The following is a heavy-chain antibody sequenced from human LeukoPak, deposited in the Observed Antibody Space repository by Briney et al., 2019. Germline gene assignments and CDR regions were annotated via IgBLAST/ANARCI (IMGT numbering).Heavy chain of an antibody. V-gene: IGHV3-48*03. J-gene: IGHJ5*02. Sequence: GGSLRLSCAASGFTFSSYGMNWVRQAPGKGVEWVSYISSSGSTIYYADSVKGRFTISRDNAKNSLYLQMNSLRAEDTAVYYCARYGYCSGGSCFNNWFDPWGQGTLVTVSS. D-gene: IGHD2-15*01. CDR3: ARYGYCSGGSCFNNWFDP. CDR1: GFTFSSYG. CDR2: ISSSGSTI.